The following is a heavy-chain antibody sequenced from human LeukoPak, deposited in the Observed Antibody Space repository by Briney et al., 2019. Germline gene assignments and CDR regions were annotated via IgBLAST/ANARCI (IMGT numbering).Heavy chain of an antibody. CDR2: IDPSDSYT. Sequence: SWIRQPPGKGLEWMGRIDPSDSYTNYSPSFQGHVTISADKSISTAYLQWSSLKASDTAMYYCARHFGYGDYLDVWGQGTTVTVSS. J-gene: IGHJ6*03. D-gene: IGHD4-17*01. CDR3: ARHFGYGDYLDV. V-gene: IGHV5-10-1*01.